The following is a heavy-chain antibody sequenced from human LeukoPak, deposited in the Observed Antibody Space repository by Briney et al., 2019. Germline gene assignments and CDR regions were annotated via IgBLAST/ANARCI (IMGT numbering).Heavy chain of an antibody. D-gene: IGHD4-17*01. CDR1: GFTFSSYT. CDR3: ARDRYGDYSIDY. J-gene: IGHJ4*02. Sequence: GGSLRLSCAASGFTFSSYTVNWVRQAPGKGLEWVSSISSSTSYIYYADSVKGRFTISRDNAKNSLYLQMNSLRAEDTAVYYCARDRYGDYSIDYWGQGTLVTVSS. CDR2: ISSSTSYI. V-gene: IGHV3-21*01.